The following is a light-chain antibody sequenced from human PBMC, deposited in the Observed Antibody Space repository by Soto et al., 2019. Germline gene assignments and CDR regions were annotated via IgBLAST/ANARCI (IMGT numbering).Light chain of an antibody. CDR3: QPYDDAPLT. J-gene: IGKJ4*01. CDR2: DAS. V-gene: IGKV1-33*01. Sequence: DIQMTQSPSSVSASVGDRVTVTCRASQGISSWLAWYQKKPGKAPKLLIYDASNLETGVPSRFSGSGSGTDFTFTIRRMEQEDIVTYYWQPYDDAPLTFGGGTKVDIK. CDR1: QGISSW.